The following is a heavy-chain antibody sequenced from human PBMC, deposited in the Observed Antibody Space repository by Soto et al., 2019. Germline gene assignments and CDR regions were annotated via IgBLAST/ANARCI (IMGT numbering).Heavy chain of an antibody. V-gene: IGHV1-69*01. CDR2: IIPIFGTA. CDR3: ARDRGTGTTRFDY. J-gene: IGHJ4*02. CDR1: GGTFSSYA. D-gene: IGHD1-7*01. Sequence: QVQLVQSVAEVKKPGSSVKVSCNASGGTFSSYAISWVRQAPGQGLEWMGGIIPIFGTANYAQKFQGRVTMTADESTSTAYMELSSLRSEDTAVYYCARDRGTGTTRFDYWGQGTLVTVSS.